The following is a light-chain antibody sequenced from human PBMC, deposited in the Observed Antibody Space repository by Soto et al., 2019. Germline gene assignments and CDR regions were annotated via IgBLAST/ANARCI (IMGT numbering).Light chain of an antibody. CDR2: DVS. V-gene: IGLV2-14*01. CDR1: SSDVAGYNY. CDR3: RSYTSSSTLVV. Sequence: QSVLTQPASVSGSPGQSITISCTGTSSDVAGYNYVSWYQQHPGKAPKLTIYDVSNRPSGVSNRFSGSKSGNTASLTISGLQAEDEADYYCRSYTSSSTLVVFGGGTKVTVL. J-gene: IGLJ2*01.